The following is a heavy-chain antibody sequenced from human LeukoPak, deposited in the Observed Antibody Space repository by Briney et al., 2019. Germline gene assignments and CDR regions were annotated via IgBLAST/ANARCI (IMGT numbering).Heavy chain of an antibody. CDR1: GGSISSHY. D-gene: IGHD3-22*01. J-gene: IGHJ3*02. CDR2: IYTSGST. CDR3: VRGLYDSSTYRAFHI. V-gene: IGHV4-4*07. Sequence: SETLSLTCTVSGGSISSHYWSWIRLPAGKGLEWIGRIYTSGSTNSHPSLKSRVTMSVDTSKNQFSLMLSSVTAADTAVYYCVRGLYDSSTYRAFHIWGQGTMVTVSS.